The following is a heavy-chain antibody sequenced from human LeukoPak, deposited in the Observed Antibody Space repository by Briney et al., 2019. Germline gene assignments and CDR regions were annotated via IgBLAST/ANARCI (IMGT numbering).Heavy chain of an antibody. J-gene: IGHJ5*02. Sequence: SSETLSLTCTVSGGSISSSSYYWGWIRQPPGKGLEWIGSIYYSGSTYYNPSLKSRVTISVDTSKNQFSLKLSSVTAADTAVYYCARELRSNWFDPWGQGTLVTVSS. V-gene: IGHV4-39*07. CDR1: GGSISSSSYY. CDR2: IYYSGST. D-gene: IGHD2/OR15-2a*01. CDR3: ARELRSNWFDP.